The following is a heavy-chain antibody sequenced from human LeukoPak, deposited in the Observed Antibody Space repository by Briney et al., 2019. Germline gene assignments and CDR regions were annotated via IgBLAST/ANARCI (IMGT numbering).Heavy chain of an antibody. CDR3: ATVSRRKGYSSGWYEVFDY. CDR1: GFTFSSYW. Sequence: PGGSLRLSCAASGFTFSSYWMSWVRQAPGKGLEWVANIKQDGSEKYYVDSVKGRFTISRDNAKNSLYLQMNSLRAEDTAVYYRATVSRRKGYSSGWYEVFDYWGQGTLVTVSS. CDR2: IKQDGSEK. V-gene: IGHV3-7*01. D-gene: IGHD6-19*01. J-gene: IGHJ4*02.